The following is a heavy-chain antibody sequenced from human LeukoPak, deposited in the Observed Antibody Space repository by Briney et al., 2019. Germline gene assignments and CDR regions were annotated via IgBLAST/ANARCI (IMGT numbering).Heavy chain of an antibody. D-gene: IGHD4-11*01. CDR2: IYYSGST. CDR1: GGSISSYY. V-gene: IGHV4-59*08. J-gene: IGHJ3*02. Sequence: SETLSLTCTVSGGSISSYYWTWIPQPPGKALEWIGFIYYSGSTHYNPSLKSRVTISVDTSKNHFSLRLSSVTAADTAVYYCARRGDYDAFDIWGQGTLVTVS. CDR3: ARRGDYDAFDI.